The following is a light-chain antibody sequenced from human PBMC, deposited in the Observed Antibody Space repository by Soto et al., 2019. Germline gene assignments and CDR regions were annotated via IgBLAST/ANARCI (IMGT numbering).Light chain of an antibody. J-gene: IGKJ4*01. Sequence: DIQMTQSPSSLSASIGDRVTITCRANQDISTSLAWFQQKPGNAPKSLIYAASTLQSGVPSSFSGSGSGTDIILTISSLHPEDLATYYCQQYKTYPFTFGGGTKVEIK. CDR2: AAS. CDR3: QQYKTYPFT. V-gene: IGKV1-16*01. CDR1: QDISTS.